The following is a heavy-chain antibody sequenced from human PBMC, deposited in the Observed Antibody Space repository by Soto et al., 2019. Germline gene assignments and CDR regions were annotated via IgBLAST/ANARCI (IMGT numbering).Heavy chain of an antibody. D-gene: IGHD3-3*01. CDR3: AKDSRGYDFWSGERSYYYYYGMDV. V-gene: IGHV3-30*18. J-gene: IGHJ6*02. CDR2: ISYDGSNK. CDR1: GFTFSSYG. Sequence: GGSLRLSCAASGFTFSSYGMHWVRQAPGKGLEWVAVISYDGSNKYYADSVKGRFTISRDNSKNTLYLQMNSLRAEDTAVYYCAKDSRGYDFWSGERSYYYYYGMDVWGQGTTVTVSS.